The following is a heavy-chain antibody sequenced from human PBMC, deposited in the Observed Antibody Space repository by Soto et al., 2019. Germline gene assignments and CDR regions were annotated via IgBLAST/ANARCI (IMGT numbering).Heavy chain of an antibody. D-gene: IGHD3-16*01. Sequence: ASVKVSCKASGFTFTSSAVQWVRQARGQRLEWIGWIVVGSGNTNYAQKFQERVTITRDMSTSTAYMELSSLRSEDTAVYYCAERQGVMGVIDYWGQATLVTVSS. V-gene: IGHV1-58*01. CDR3: AERQGVMGVIDY. J-gene: IGHJ4*02. CDR1: GFTFTSSA. CDR2: IVVGSGNT.